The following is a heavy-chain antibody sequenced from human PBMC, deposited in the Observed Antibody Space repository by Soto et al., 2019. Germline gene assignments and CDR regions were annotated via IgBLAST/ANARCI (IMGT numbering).Heavy chain of an antibody. CDR2: ISAYNGNT. CDR1: GYTFTSYG. D-gene: IGHD6-19*01. V-gene: IGHV1-18*04. J-gene: IGHJ5*02. CDR3: ARVGYSSDWVYNWFDP. Sequence: QVQLVQSGAEVKKPGASVKVSCKASGYTFTSYGISWVRQAPGQGLEWMGWISAYNGNTNYAQKLQGRVTMTTDTSTSTDYMELRSLRSDDTAVYYCARVGYSSDWVYNWFDPWGQGTLATVS.